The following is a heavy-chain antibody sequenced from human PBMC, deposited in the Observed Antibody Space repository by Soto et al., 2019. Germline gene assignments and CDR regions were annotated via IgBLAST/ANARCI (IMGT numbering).Heavy chain of an antibody. J-gene: IGHJ4*02. CDR2: ISAYNGNT. CDR1: GYTFTSYG. V-gene: IGHV1-18*01. CDR3: ARDRPMAAMVGNLDY. D-gene: IGHD5-18*01. Sequence: QVQLVQSGAEVKKPGASVKVSCKASGYTFTSYGISWVRQAPGQGLEWMGWISAYNGNTNYAQKLQGRVTMTTDTSTSTAYREVRSLRSDDTAVYYCARDRPMAAMVGNLDYWGQGTLVTVSS.